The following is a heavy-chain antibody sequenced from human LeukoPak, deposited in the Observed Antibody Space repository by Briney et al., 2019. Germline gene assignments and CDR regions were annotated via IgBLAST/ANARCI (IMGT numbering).Heavy chain of an antibody. CDR3: ASSGVVPAADDAFDI. CDR1: GGSISSGGYS. J-gene: IGHJ3*02. D-gene: IGHD2-2*01. CDR2: IYHSGST. Sequence: PSQTLSLTCAVSGGSISSGGYSWSWIRQPPGQGLEWIGYIYHSGSTYYNPSLKSRVTISVDRSKNQFSLKLSSVTAADTAVYYCASSGVVPAADDAFDIWGQGTMVTVSS. V-gene: IGHV4-30-2*01.